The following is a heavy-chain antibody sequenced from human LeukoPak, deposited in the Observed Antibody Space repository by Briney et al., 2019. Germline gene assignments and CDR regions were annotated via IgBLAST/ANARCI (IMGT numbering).Heavy chain of an antibody. CDR1: GGSISSGGYY. Sequence: PSETLSLTCTVSGGSISSGGYYWSWIRQHPGKGLERIGYIYYSGSTYYNPSLKSRVTISVDTSKNQFSLKLSSVTAADTAVYYCARDVRRFSDYYDSSGYYFDYWGQGTLVTVSS. CDR2: IYYSGST. D-gene: IGHD3-22*01. V-gene: IGHV4-31*03. CDR3: ARDVRRFSDYYDSSGYYFDY. J-gene: IGHJ4*02.